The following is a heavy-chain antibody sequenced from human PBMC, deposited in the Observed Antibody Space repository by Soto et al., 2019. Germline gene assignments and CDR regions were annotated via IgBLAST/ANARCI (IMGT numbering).Heavy chain of an antibody. J-gene: IGHJ5*02. CDR1: GYTFTSYA. CDR2: INAGNGNT. V-gene: IGHV1-3*01. D-gene: IGHD3-10*01. Sequence: ASVKVSCKASGYTFTSYAMHWVRQAPGQRLEWMGWINAGNGNTKYSQKFQGRVTITRDTSASTAYMELSSLRSEDTAVYYCARDRTRSSAFGGFDPWGQGTLVTVSS. CDR3: ARDRTRSSAFGGFDP.